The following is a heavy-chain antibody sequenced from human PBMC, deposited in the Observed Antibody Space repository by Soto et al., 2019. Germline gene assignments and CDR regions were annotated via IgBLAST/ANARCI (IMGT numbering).Heavy chain of an antibody. Sequence: TLSLTCSVSGASTVSDDHWTWMRQPPGKGLGCMGYTYNSGTTFYNPSLTRRLSISMETSGNHFSLELRSVSAAGRDVYYCALALGPTAGLDYWGPGSLVTDSS. CDR3: ALALGPTAGLDY. D-gene: IGHD6-19*01. V-gene: IGHV4-31*02. J-gene: IGHJ4*02. CDR1: GASTVSDDH. CDR2: TYNSGTT.